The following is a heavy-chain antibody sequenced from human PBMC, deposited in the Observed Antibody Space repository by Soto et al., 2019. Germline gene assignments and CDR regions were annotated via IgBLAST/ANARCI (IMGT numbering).Heavy chain of an antibody. Sequence: GGSLRLSCAASGFTFSSYAMSWVRQAPGKGLEWVSAISGSGGSTYYADSVKGRFTISRDNSKNTLYLQMNSLRAEDTAVYYCAKAPFFVSFGGIYLFPPYFDSGGKEP. J-gene: IGHJ4*01. CDR3: AKAPFFVSFGGIYLFPPYFDS. CDR2: ISGSGGST. V-gene: IGHV3-23*01. CDR1: GFTFSSYA. D-gene: IGHD3-16*01.